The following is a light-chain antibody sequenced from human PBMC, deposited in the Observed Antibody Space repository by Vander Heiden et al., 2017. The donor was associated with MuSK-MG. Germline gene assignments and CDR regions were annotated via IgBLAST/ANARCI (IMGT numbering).Light chain of an antibody. CDR2: WAS. CDR1: QSVLTRSNNKNY. Sequence: DVVMTQSPASLAVSLGERATINCRSSQSVLTRSNNKNYLAWYQQKPGQPPKLLIYWASTRESGVPDRFSGSGSGTDFTLTISSLQADDVAVYYCQQDHGHPRTFGQGTKVEIK. J-gene: IGKJ1*01. V-gene: IGKV4-1*01. CDR3: QQDHGHPRT.